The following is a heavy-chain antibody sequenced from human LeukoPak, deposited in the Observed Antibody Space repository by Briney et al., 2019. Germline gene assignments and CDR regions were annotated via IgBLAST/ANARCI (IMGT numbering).Heavy chain of an antibody. CDR2: ISWDGTS. V-gene: IGHV3-43*01. CDR3: VKDLSYESSGHVLEY. J-gene: IGHJ4*02. Sequence: SGGSLRLSCVASGFTFEDYTMHWVRQAPGKTLEWASLISWDGTSYYTDSVKGRFTISRDNSKNSLYLQMDTLRSEDTAFYYCVKDLSYESSGHVLEYWGQGTLVTVSS. CDR1: GFTFEDYT. D-gene: IGHD3-22*01.